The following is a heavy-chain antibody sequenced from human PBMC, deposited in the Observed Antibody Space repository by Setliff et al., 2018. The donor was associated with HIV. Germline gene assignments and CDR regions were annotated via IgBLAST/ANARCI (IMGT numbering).Heavy chain of an antibody. Sequence: PSETLSLTCTVSDGSIRGHYWSWIRQPPGKGLEWIGYVYYSGSTNYNPSLKSRVTVSADTSKNQFSLKLTSVTAADTAVYFCARSAGYSYFDYYYYYMDVWGKGTTVTVSS. V-gene: IGHV4-59*11. CDR3: ARSAGYSYFDYYYYYMDV. CDR2: VYYSGST. D-gene: IGHD5-18*01. J-gene: IGHJ6*03. CDR1: DGSIRGHY.